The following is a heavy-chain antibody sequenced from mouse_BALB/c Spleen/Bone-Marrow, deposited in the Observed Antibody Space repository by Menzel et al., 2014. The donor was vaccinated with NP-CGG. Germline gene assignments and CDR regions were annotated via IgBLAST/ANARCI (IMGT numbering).Heavy chain of an antibody. CDR3: ARHAYYDQTEVSFVY. D-gene: IGHD2-4*01. Sequence: VQLKESGGGLMKSGGSLKLSCAASGFTFNSYGMSWVRQTPEKRLEWVATISGGGSYTFYPDSVKGRFTISRDNAKNNLYLQLSSLRSEDTALYYCARHAYYDQTEVSFVYWGQGTLVTVSA. J-gene: IGHJ3*01. CDR1: GFTFNSYG. CDR2: ISGGGSYT. V-gene: IGHV5-9-2*01.